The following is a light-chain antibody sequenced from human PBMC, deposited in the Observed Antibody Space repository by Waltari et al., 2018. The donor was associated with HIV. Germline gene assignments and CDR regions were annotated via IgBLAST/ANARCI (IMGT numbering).Light chain of an antibody. CDR2: GAS. CDR1: QSTGSSY. Sequence: EIVLTQSPGTLSLSPGERPTLSCRASQSTGSSYLAWYQQKPGQAPRLLIYGASSRAAGIPDRFRGSGSGTDFTLTISRVEPEDFAVYYCQQYGSSPSITFGQGTRLDIK. CDR3: QQYGSSPSIT. V-gene: IGKV3-20*01. J-gene: IGKJ5*01.